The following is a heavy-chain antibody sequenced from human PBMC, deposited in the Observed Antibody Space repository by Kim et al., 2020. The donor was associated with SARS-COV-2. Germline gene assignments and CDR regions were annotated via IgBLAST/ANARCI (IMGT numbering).Heavy chain of an antibody. D-gene: IGHD3-9*01. Sequence: GESLKISCKGSGYSFTSYWISWVRQMSGKGLEWMGRIDPSASSTTYSPSFPGPVTLSADKSIITAYLQWCCRKALDTAMYYCASGRIYYEILTGYWGYYYGMDVWGQGTTVTVSS. CDR1: GYSFTSYW. V-gene: IGHV5-10-1*01. CDR2: IDPSASST. CDR3: ASGRIYYEILTGYWGYYYGMDV. J-gene: IGHJ6*02.